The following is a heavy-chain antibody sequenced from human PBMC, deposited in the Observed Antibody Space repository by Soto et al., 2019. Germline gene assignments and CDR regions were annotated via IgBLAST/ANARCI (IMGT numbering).Heavy chain of an antibody. CDR3: ARDHLILPAHDFFYGSDV. J-gene: IGHJ6*02. Sequence: PGGSLRLSCEVSGFTFSMYSMSWVRQSPGKGLEWVAKIPQDGVDGHYADSVKGRCTISRDNGKNSLYLQLNNLRAEDAAVYYCARDHLILPAHDFFYGSDVWGRGPTVTVSS. V-gene: IGHV3-7*03. D-gene: IGHD2-21*02. CDR2: IPQDGVDG. CDR1: GFTFSMYS.